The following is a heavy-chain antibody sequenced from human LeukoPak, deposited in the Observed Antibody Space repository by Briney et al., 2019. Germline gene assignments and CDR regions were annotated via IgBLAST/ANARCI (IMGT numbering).Heavy chain of an antibody. Sequence: SETLSLTCTVSGGSISSSSYYWGWIRQPPGKGLEWIGSIYYSGSTYYNPSLKSRVTISVDTSKNQFSLKLSSVTAADTAVYYCARHGHVRFDPWGQGTLVTVSS. J-gene: IGHJ5*02. V-gene: IGHV4-39*01. CDR1: GGSISSSSYY. CDR2: IYYSGST. CDR3: ARHGHVRFDP.